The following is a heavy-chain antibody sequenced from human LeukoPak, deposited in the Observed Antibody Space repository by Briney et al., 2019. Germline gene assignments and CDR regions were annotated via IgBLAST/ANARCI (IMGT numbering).Heavy chain of an antibody. CDR3: ARHRGNSYGPIDY. J-gene: IGHJ4*02. V-gene: IGHV4-59*08. CDR1: GGSISSHY. Sequence: SSETLSLTCSVSGGSISSHYWSWTRQSPGKGLEWIGYMHFSGSTVYSPSLKSRVTISMGTSRNQFSLRLSSVSAADTAVYYCARHRGNSYGPIDYWGQGTLVTVSS. D-gene: IGHD5-18*01. CDR2: MHFSGST.